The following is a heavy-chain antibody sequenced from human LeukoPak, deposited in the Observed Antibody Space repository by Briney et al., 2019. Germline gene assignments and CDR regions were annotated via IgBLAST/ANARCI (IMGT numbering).Heavy chain of an antibody. J-gene: IGHJ4*02. CDR2: IIPIFGTA. CDR3: ARDFGAVAGAPKL. CDR1: GGTFSSYA. D-gene: IGHD6-19*01. Sequence: SVKVSCKASGGTFSSYAISWVRQAPGQGLEWMGGIIPIFGTANYAQKFQGRVTMTRDTSTSTVYMELSSLRSEDTAVYYCARDFGAVAGAPKLWGPGTLVTVSS. V-gene: IGHV1-69*05.